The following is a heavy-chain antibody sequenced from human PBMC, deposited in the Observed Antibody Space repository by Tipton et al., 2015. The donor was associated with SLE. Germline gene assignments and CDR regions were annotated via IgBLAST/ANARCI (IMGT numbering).Heavy chain of an antibody. Sequence: TLSLTCTVSGVSISPNYWSWIRQPPGKGLEWIGYIYYSGSTNYNPSLKSRATISLDTSKKQFSLRLSSVTAADTAMYYCTRELDTFDIWGQGTMVTVSS. CDR2: IYYSGST. V-gene: IGHV4-59*12. J-gene: IGHJ3*02. CDR1: GVSISPNY. CDR3: TRELDTFDI.